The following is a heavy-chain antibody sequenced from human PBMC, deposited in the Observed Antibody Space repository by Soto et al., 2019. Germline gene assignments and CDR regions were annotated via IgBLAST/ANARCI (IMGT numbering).Heavy chain of an antibody. V-gene: IGHV3-23*01. J-gene: IGHJ3*02. CDR3: AKDDAVVVVAATDAFDI. D-gene: IGHD2-15*01. CDR2: ISGSGGST. Sequence: GGSLRLSCAASGFTFSSYAMSWVRQAPGKGLEWVSAISGSGGSTYYADSVKGRFTISRDNSKNTLYLQMNSLRAEDTAVYYCAKDDAVVVVAATDAFDIWGQGTMVTVSS. CDR1: GFTFSSYA.